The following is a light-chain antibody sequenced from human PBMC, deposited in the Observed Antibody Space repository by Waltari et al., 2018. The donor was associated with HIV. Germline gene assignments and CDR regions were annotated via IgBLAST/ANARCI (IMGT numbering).Light chain of an antibody. CDR1: QSVSSY. CDR3: QQRSNWPYT. Sequence: ETVLTQSPATLSLSPGEKATLSCRASQSVSSYLAWYQQNPGQAPRLLIYDASNRAAGIPARFSGSGSGTDFTLTISSLEPEDFAVYYCQQRSNWPYTFGQGTRVEIK. CDR2: DAS. J-gene: IGKJ2*01. V-gene: IGKV3-11*01.